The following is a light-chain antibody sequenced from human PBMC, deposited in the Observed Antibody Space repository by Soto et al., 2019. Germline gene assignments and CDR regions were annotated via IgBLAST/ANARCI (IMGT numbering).Light chain of an antibody. V-gene: IGKV3-15*01. Sequence: RVTTQSPATLSVSPGERATLSCRASQNVAGDLAWYQQKPGQAPRLLIYRTSTRATGIPARFSGSGSGTEFTITISSLQSEGVAVYYCQEYNGRSSFGQGTKVEIK. CDR2: RTS. CDR3: QEYNGRSS. CDR1: QNVAGD. J-gene: IGKJ1*01.